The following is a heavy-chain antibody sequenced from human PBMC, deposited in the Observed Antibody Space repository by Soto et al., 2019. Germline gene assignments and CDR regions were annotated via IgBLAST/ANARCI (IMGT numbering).Heavy chain of an antibody. J-gene: IGHJ4*02. Sequence: LSLSCAASRFTFSNYGMHWVRQAPGKGLEWVADIWYDGNNKYYADSVKGRFTISRDNSNNTLYVQMTSLRAEDTAVYYCARGLHSLFDYWGQGTLVTVSS. CDR3: ARGLHSLFDY. CDR1: RFTFSNYG. D-gene: IGHD2-21*01. CDR2: IWYDGNNK. V-gene: IGHV3-33*01.